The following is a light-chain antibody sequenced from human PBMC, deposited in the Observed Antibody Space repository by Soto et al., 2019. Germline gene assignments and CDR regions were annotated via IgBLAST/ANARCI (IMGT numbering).Light chain of an antibody. CDR3: QQRSDRPCT. V-gene: IGKV3D-20*02. Sequence: VLTHSACTLSLTPRERATLSCRASQRGSSGYLAWYQQKPGQAPRLLIYGSSNRAAGIPARFSGSGSGTDFTLTVSSLEPEDFVVYYCQQRSDRPCTFGQGTKVDI. CDR2: GSS. J-gene: IGKJ1*01. CDR1: QRGSSGY.